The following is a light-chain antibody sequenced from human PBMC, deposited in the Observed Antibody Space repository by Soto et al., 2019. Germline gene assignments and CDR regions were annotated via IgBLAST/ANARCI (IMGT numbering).Light chain of an antibody. Sequence: DIQMTKSPSTLSGSVGDRVTITCRASQTISSWLAWYQQKPGKAPKLLIYKASTLKSGVPSRFSGSGSGTEFTLTISSLQPDDFTTYYSQHYNSYSEAFGQRTKVAIK. CDR1: QTISSW. V-gene: IGKV1-5*03. CDR2: KAS. J-gene: IGKJ1*01. CDR3: QHYNSYSEA.